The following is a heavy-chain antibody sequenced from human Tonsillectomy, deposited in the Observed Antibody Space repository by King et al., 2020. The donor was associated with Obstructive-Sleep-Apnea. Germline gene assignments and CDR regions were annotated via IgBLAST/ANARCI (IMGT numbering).Heavy chain of an antibody. V-gene: IGHV4-34*01. CDR3: ARVLGAAGPDYYFDY. Sequence: VQLQQWGTGLLKPSETLSLTCAVYGGSFSDYYWSWIRQPPGKGLEWIGEINHSGSTNFNPSLKRRVTISVDTSRNQFSLKLHSVTAADTAVYYCARVLGAAGPDYYFDYWGQGTLVTVSS. D-gene: IGHD1-26*01. J-gene: IGHJ4*02. CDR2: INHSGST. CDR1: GGSFSDYY.